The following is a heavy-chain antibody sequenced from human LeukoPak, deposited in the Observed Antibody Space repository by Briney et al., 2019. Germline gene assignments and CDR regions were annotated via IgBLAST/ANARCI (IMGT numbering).Heavy chain of an antibody. J-gene: IGHJ5*02. Sequence: GSLRLSCEASGFTFSTYAMSWVRQAPGKGLEWVSAIVGSGGNTFYADSVKGRFTVSRDDSRNTAFLQMNSLRPEDTAVYYCAKDLEGSGSPWGQGTLVIVSS. CDR3: AKDLEGSGSP. CDR1: GFTFSTYA. V-gene: IGHV3-23*01. D-gene: IGHD3-10*01. CDR2: IVGSGGNT.